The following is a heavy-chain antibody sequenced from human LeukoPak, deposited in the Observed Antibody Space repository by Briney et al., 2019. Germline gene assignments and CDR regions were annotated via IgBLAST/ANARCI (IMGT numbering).Heavy chain of an antibody. CDR2: IIGSGRST. J-gene: IGHJ4*02. Sequence: GGSLRLSCVASGFTFNSYAMSWVRQAPGKGLEGVSAIIGSGRSTYYADYVKGRFTISRDNSKSTLYLPMNSLGAEDTALYYCAKDNGYCTRTSCFLEYWGQGTLVTVSS. V-gene: IGHV3-23*01. D-gene: IGHD2-2*03. CDR1: GFTFNSYA. CDR3: AKDNGYCTRTSCFLEY.